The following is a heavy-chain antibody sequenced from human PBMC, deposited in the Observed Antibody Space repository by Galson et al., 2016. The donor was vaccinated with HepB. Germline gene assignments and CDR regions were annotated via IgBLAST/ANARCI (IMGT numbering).Heavy chain of an antibody. CDR3: ARGRGYNYGYFSN. J-gene: IGHJ3*01. V-gene: IGHV1-18*01. CDR1: GYTFTSYG. Sequence: SVKVSCKASGYTFTSYGIAWVRQAPGQGLEWMGWISGYNGNTNYAQNFQDRVTMTTDTSTSTAYMELRSLISDDTAVYYCARGRGYNYGYFSNWGQGTMVTVSS. D-gene: IGHD5-18*01. CDR2: ISGYNGNT.